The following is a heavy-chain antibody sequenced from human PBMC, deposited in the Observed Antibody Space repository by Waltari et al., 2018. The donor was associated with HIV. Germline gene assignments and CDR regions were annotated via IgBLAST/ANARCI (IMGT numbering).Heavy chain of an antibody. CDR3: ARDFWGGYYYGMDV. V-gene: IGHV3-21*01. J-gene: IGHJ6*02. CDR2: ISSSSSYI. D-gene: IGHD3-16*01. Sequence: EVQLVEPGGGLVKPGGSLRLSCAASGFPFSSYSMNWVRQAPGKGLEWVSSISSSSSYIYYADSVKGRFTISRDNAKNSLYLQMNSLRAEDTAVYYCARDFWGGYYYGMDVWGQGTTVTVSS. CDR1: GFPFSSYS.